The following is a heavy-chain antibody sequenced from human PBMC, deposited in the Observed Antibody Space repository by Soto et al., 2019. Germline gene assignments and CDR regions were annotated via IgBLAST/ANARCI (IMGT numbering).Heavy chain of an antibody. D-gene: IGHD3-16*01. J-gene: IGHJ4*02. CDR1: GYSFATHW. V-gene: IGHV5-51*01. CDR2: IYPGDSDT. CDR3: ARSQFDYIWGTSGYFDS. Sequence: ESLKISCKGSGYSFATHWVGWVRQMPGKGLEWMGIIYPGDSDTRYSPSFQGQVTISADESITTAYLQWTSLKASDTAMYYCARSQFDYIWGTSGYFDSWGQGTLVTVSS.